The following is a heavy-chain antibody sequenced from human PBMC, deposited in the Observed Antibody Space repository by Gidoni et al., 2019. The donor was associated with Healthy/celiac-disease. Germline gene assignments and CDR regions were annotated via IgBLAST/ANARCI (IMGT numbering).Heavy chain of an antibody. J-gene: IGHJ6*02. CDR2: ISSSSSPI. CDR3: ARGSGIVVVVAALDLATDGMDV. CDR1: GFTFSSYS. V-gene: IGHV3-48*02. D-gene: IGHD2-15*01. Sequence: EVQLVESGGGLVQPGGSLRVSCAASGFTFSSYSMNWVRQAQGKGLEWVSYISSSSSPIYYADSVKGRFTISRDNAKNSLYLQMNSLRDEDTAVYYCARGSGIVVVVAALDLATDGMDVWGQGTTVTVSS.